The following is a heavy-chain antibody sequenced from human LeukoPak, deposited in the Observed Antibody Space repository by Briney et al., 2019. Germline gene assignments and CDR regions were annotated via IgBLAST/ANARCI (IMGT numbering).Heavy chain of an antibody. V-gene: IGHV4-59*01. CDR2: IYYSGST. D-gene: IGHD4-17*01. Sequence: PSETLSLTCTVSGGSISSYCWSWIRQPPGKGLEWIGYIYYSGSTNYNPSLKSRVTISVDTSKNQFSLKLSSVTAADTAVYYCARALRSLRSYYFDYWGQGTLVTVSS. CDR1: GGSISSYC. CDR3: ARALRSLRSYYFDY. J-gene: IGHJ4*02.